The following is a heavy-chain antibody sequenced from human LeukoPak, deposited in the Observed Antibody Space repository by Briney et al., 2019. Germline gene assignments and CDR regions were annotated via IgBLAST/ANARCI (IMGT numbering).Heavy chain of an antibody. CDR1: GGSISSYF. V-gene: IGHV4-59*08. CDR2: IYYSGST. Sequence: SETLSLTCAVSGGSISSYFWSWIRQPPGKGLEWIGYIYYSGSTNYNPSLRSRVTISVDTSKNQFSLRLSSVTAADTAVYYCATYESFYDSGYLDYWGQGTLVTVSS. J-gene: IGHJ4*02. D-gene: IGHD3-22*01. CDR3: ATYESFYDSGYLDY.